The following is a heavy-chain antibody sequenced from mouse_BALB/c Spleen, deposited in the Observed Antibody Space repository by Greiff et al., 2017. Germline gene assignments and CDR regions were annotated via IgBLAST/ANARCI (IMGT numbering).Heavy chain of an antibody. J-gene: IGHJ3*01. D-gene: IGHD4-1*01. V-gene: IGHV3-6*02. CDR2: ISYDGSN. CDR3: AKTGRAWFAY. Sequence: VQLQQSGPGLVKPSQSLSLTCSVTGYSITSGYYWNWIRQFPGNKLEWMGYISYDGSNNYNPSLKNRISITRDTSKNQFFLKLNSVTTEDTATYYCAKTGRAWFAYWGQGTLVTVSA. CDR1: GYSITSGYY.